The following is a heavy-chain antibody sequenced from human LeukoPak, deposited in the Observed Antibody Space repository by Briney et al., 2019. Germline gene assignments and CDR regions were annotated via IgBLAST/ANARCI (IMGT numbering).Heavy chain of an antibody. Sequence: GASVKVSCTAPGYTFTGYYMYWVRQAPGQGLEWMGRINPNSGATNYAQKFQGRVTMTTDTSISTAYMELSSLRSDDTAVYYCARSIRIDQDYWGQGTLVTVSS. J-gene: IGHJ4*02. CDR2: INPNSGAT. CDR1: GYTFTGYY. V-gene: IGHV1-2*06. CDR3: ARSIRIDQDY. D-gene: IGHD2-2*02.